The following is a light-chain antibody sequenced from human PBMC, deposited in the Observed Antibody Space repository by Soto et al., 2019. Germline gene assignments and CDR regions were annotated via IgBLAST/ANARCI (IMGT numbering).Light chain of an antibody. CDR1: QSISSW. CDR2: KAS. Sequence: DIQMTQSPSILSASVGYRVTITYRASQSISSWLAWYQQKQGKAPNLLIHKASHLESGVPSRFSGSGSGTEFTLTISRLQPGDFATYYCQHYNTYPWTFGQGTKVDIK. CDR3: QHYNTYPWT. J-gene: IGKJ1*01. V-gene: IGKV1-5*03.